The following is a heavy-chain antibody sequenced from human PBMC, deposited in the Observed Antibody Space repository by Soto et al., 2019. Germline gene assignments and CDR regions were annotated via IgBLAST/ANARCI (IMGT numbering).Heavy chain of an antibody. Sequence: GGSLRLSCAVSGFTVSSNSMTWVRQGPGKWLECVSVIYSGGSTKFADSVKGRFTISRDNSKNTLYLQMNSLRAEDTAVYYCARGLGRAYYDTSSYFHLDYWGQGXLVTVYS. CDR2: IYSGGST. CDR1: GFTVSSNS. V-gene: IGHV3-53*01. CDR3: ARGLGRAYYDTSSYFHLDY. D-gene: IGHD3-22*01. J-gene: IGHJ4*02.